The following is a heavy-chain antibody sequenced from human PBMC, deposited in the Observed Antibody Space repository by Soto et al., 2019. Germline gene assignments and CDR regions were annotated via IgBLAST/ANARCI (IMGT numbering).Heavy chain of an antibody. J-gene: IGHJ4*02. Sequence: GGSLRLSCAASGFNVNSNYINWVRQAPGKGLEWVSVIYDGGSMYYADSVKGRFTISRDNSKNTVYLQMNSLRAEDTALYYCARKWELDFWGQGTPVTVSS. CDR2: IYDGGSM. D-gene: IGHD1-26*01. V-gene: IGHV3-53*01. CDR3: ARKWELDF. CDR1: GFNVNSNY.